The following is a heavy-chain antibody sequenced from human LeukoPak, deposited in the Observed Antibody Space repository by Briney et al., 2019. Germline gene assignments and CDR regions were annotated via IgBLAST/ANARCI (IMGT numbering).Heavy chain of an antibody. CDR3: ARDPLMVTGNAFDI. CDR1: GGSISSYY. V-gene: IGHV4-4*07. Sequence: SETLSLTCTVSGGSISSYYWSWIRQPAGKGLEWIGRIYTSGSTNYNPSLKSRVTMSVDTSKNQFSLKLSSVTAADTAVYYCARDPLMVTGNAFDIWGQGTMVTVSS. D-gene: IGHD5-18*01. CDR2: IYTSGST. J-gene: IGHJ3*02.